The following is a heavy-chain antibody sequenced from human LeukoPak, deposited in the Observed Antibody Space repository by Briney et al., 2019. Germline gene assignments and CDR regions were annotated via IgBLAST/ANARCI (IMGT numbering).Heavy chain of an antibody. D-gene: IGHD5-18*01. CDR2: ISGSGGST. Sequence: PGGSLRLSCAASGFTFSSYALDWVRQAPGKGLEWVSAISGSGGSTYYADSVKGRFTISRDNSKNTLYLQMNSLRAEDTAVYYCAKVKGGYSYGWKNWFDPWGQGTLVTVSS. V-gene: IGHV3-23*01. CDR3: AKVKGGYSYGWKNWFDP. J-gene: IGHJ5*02. CDR1: GFTFSSYA.